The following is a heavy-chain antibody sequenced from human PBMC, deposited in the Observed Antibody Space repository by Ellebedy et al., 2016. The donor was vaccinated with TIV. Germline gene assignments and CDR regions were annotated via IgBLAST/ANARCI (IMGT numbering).Heavy chain of an antibody. V-gene: IGHV5-51*01. J-gene: IGHJ4*02. CDR3: ARRLTVIRGAVKTYYFDY. D-gene: IGHD3-10*01. CDR2: IYPGDSDT. Sequence: GESLKISCEVSGYTFTNFFIGWVRQLPGKGLEWIGIIYPGDSDTRYSPSFQGQVTISADKAATTAYLQWSSLKASDTATYYCARRLTVIRGAVKTYYFDYWGQGTLVTVSS. CDR1: GYTFTNFF.